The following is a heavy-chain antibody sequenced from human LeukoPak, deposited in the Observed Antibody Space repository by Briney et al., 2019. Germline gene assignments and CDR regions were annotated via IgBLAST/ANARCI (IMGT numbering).Heavy chain of an antibody. V-gene: IGHV4-4*07. CDR3: ARDEGANDY. CDR1: GGSISSYY. J-gene: IGHJ4*02. CDR2: IYTSGST. Sequence: SETLSLTCTVSGGSISSYYWSWIRQPAGKGLGWIGRIYTSGSTNYNPSLKSRVTISVDKPKNQFSLKLSSVTAADTAVYYCARDEGANDYWGQGTLVTVSS. D-gene: IGHD4/OR15-4a*01.